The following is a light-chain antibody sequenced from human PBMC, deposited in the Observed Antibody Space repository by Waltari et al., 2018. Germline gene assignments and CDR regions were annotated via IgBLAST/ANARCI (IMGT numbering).Light chain of an antibody. CDR3: CSYAGSYTWV. V-gene: IGLV2-11*01. J-gene: IGLJ3*02. Sequence: QSALTQPRSVSGSPGQSVTISCTGTSSGVGGYNYVSWYQQHPGKAPKLMIYDVSKRPSGVPDRFSGSKSGNTASLTISWLQAEDEADYYCCSYAGSYTWVFGGGTKLTVL. CDR1: SSGVGGYNY. CDR2: DVS.